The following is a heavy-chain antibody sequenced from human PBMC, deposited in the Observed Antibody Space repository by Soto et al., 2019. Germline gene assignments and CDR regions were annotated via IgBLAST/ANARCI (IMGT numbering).Heavy chain of an antibody. J-gene: IGHJ5*02. D-gene: IGHD5-12*01. CDR3: AKALVATIFAFDP. CDR2: ISGSGGST. V-gene: IGHV3-23*01. Sequence: EVQLLESGGGLVQPGGSLRLSCAASGFTFSSYAMSWVRQAPGKGLEWVSAISGSGGSTYYADSVKGRFTISRDNSKNTLYLQMHSLRAEDTAVYYGAKALVATIFAFDPWGQGTLVTVSS. CDR1: GFTFSSYA.